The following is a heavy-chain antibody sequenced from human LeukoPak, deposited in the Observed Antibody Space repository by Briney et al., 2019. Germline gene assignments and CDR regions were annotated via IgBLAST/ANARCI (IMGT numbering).Heavy chain of an antibody. CDR2: IIPIFGTA. V-gene: IGHV1-69*01. CDR3: AKEGDTALVTGYFDL. CDR1: GGTFGSYV. Sequence: SVKVSCKASGGTFGSYVISWVRQAPGQGLEWMGGIIPIFGTAHYAQKFQGRLTITADESTSTVYMEMSSLRSEDTAMYYCAKEGDTALVTGYFDLWGRGTLVTVS. D-gene: IGHD5-18*01. J-gene: IGHJ2*01.